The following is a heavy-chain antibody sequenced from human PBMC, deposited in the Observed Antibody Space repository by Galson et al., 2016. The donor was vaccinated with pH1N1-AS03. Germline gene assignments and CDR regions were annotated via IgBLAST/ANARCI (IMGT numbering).Heavy chain of an antibody. CDR2: IYYSGRT. D-gene: IGHD4-17*01. CDR3: ATLSVTTFLFDY. V-gene: IGHV4-39*07. Sequence: LSLTCTVSGDSISSSNFYWAWIRQPPGKGLEWIGSIYYSGRTYYNPSLKSRVTMSLDTSKNQFSLKLSSVTAADPAVYCCATLSVTTFLFDYWGQGTLVAVSS. CDR1: GDSISSSNFY. J-gene: IGHJ4*02.